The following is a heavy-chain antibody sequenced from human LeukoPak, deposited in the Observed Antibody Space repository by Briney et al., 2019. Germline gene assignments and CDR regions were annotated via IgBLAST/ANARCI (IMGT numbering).Heavy chain of an antibody. J-gene: IGHJ4*02. CDR1: GGTFSSYA. D-gene: IGHD6-13*01. Sequence: SVTVSCKASGGTFSSYAISWVRQAPGQGLEWMGRIIPILGIANYAQKFQGRVTITADKSTSTAYMELSSLRSEDTAVYYCAREIAAAGLNYWGQGTLVTVSS. CDR3: AREIAAAGLNY. V-gene: IGHV1-69*04. CDR2: IIPILGIA.